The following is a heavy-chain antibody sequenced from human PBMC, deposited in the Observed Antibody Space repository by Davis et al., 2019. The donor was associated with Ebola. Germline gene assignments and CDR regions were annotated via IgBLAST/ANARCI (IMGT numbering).Heavy chain of an antibody. J-gene: IGHJ4*02. CDR2: SHYTGYS. Sequence: SETLSLTCTVSGASTRSYYWSWIRQRPGKGLEWIGYSHYTGYSNHNPSLKSRITISVDTSKNQFSLNLSSVTAADTAVYYCARRSMGSGWSYFDYWGQGTLVTVSS. CDR1: GASTRSYY. CDR3: ARRSMGSGWSYFDY. V-gene: IGHV4-59*08. D-gene: IGHD6-19*01.